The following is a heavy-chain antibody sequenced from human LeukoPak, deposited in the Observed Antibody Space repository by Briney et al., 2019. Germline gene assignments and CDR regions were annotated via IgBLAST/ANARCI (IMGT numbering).Heavy chain of an antibody. J-gene: IGHJ4*02. V-gene: IGHV3-66*01. D-gene: IGHD3-22*01. CDR3: AKDRDDYYDSSGYYDY. CDR2: IYSGGST. CDR1: GFTVSSNY. Sequence: PGGSLRLSCAASGFTVSSNYMSWVRQAPGKGLEWVSVIYSGGSTYYADSVKGRFTISRDNSKNTLYLQMNSLRAEDTAVYYCAKDRDDYYDSSGYYDYWGQGTLVTVSS.